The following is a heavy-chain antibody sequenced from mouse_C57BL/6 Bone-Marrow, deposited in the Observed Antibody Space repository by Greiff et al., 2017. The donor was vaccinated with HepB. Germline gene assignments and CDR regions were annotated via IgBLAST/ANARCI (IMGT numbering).Heavy chain of an antibody. D-gene: IGHD1-1*01. CDR2: INPSSGYT. CDR3: ARRDYYGSSYGPYYYAMDY. V-gene: IGHV1-7*01. J-gene: IGHJ4*01. CDR1: GYTFTSYW. Sequence: VQLQQSGAELAKPGASVKLSCKASGYTFTSYWMHWVKQRPGQGLEWIGYINPSSGYTKYNQKFKDKATLTADKSSSTAYMQLSSLTYEDSAVYYCARRDYYGSSYGPYYYAMDYWGQGTSVTVSS.